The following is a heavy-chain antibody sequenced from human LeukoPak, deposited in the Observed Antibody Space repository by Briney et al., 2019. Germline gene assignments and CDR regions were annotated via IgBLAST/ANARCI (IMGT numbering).Heavy chain of an antibody. Sequence: SVKVSCKASGGTFSSYAISWVRRAPGQGLEWMGRIIPIFGTANYAQKFQGRVTITTDESTSTAYMELSSLRSEDTAVYYCARGSSGWSTYYYYYMDVWGKGTTVTVSS. V-gene: IGHV1-69*05. CDR3: ARGSSGWSTYYYYYMDV. J-gene: IGHJ6*03. CDR2: IIPIFGTA. D-gene: IGHD6-19*01. CDR1: GGTFSSYA.